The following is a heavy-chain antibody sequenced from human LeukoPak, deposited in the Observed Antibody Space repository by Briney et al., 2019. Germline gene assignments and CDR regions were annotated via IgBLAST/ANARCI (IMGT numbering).Heavy chain of an antibody. J-gene: IGHJ4*02. CDR3: AKDTTPLASYFDY. D-gene: IGHD5-12*01. CDR1: GFTFDDYA. CDR2: ISWNSGSI. V-gene: IGHV3-9*03. Sequence: GRSLRLSCAASGFTFDDYAMHWVRQAPGKGPEWVSGISWNSGSIGYVDSVKGRFTISRDNAKNSLYLQMNSLRAEDMALYYCAKDTTPLASYFDYWGQGTLVTVSS.